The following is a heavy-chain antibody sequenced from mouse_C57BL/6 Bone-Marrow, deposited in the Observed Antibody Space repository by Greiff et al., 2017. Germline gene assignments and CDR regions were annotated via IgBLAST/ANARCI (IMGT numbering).Heavy chain of an antibody. CDR1: GYTFTSYG. Sequence: VKVVESGAELARPGASVKLSCKASGYTFTSYGISWVKQRTGQGLEWIGEIYPRSGNTYYNEKFKGKATLTADKSSSTAYMELRSLTSEDSAVYFCARHGSSLWYFDVWGTGTTVTVSS. CDR2: IYPRSGNT. J-gene: IGHJ1*03. V-gene: IGHV1-81*01. D-gene: IGHD1-1*01. CDR3: ARHGSSLWYFDV.